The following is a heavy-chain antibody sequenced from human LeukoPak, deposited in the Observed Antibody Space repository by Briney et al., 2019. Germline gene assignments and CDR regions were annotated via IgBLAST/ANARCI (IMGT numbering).Heavy chain of an antibody. J-gene: IGHJ6*02. D-gene: IGHD2-21*02. V-gene: IGHV3-9*01. CDR1: GFTLYDYA. Sequence: GRSLRLSCAASGFTLYDYAMQWVRPVPGEGLGWVSGISWNSGSIGYADSVKGRFTISRDNAKNSLYLQMNSLRAEDTALYYCAKDHRLYYYYGMDVWGQGTTVTVSS. CDR2: ISWNSGSI. CDR3: AKDHRLYYYYGMDV.